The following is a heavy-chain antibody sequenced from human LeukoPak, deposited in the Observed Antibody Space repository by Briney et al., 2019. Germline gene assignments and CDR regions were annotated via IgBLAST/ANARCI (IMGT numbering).Heavy chain of an antibody. Sequence: GASVKVSCKASGYTFTSYGISWVRQAPGQGLEWMGWISAYNGNTNYAQKLQGRVTMTTDTSTSTAHMELRSLRSDDTAVYYCAREIYRSYDFWSGYLYYFDYWGQGTLVTVSS. V-gene: IGHV1-18*01. J-gene: IGHJ4*02. CDR1: GYTFTSYG. CDR3: AREIYRSYDFWSGYLYYFDY. CDR2: ISAYNGNT. D-gene: IGHD3-3*01.